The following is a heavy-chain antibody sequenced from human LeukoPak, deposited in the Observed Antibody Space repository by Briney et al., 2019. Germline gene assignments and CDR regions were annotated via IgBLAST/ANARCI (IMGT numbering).Heavy chain of an antibody. CDR3: ARDGRFLEWLSSRFDY. J-gene: IGHJ4*02. V-gene: IGHV1-46*01. CDR1: GYTFTSYY. D-gene: IGHD3-3*01. CDR2: INPSGGST. Sequence: ASVKVSCKASGYTFTSYYMHWVRQAPGQGLEWMGMINPSGGSTSYAQKFQGRVAITRDTSTSTVYMELSSLRSEDTAVYYCARDGRFLEWLSSRFDYWGQGTLVTVSS.